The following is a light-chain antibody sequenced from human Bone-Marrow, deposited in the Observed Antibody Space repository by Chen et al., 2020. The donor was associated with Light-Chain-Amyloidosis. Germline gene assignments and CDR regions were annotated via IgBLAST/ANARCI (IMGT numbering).Light chain of an antibody. CDR1: QSLVHSNGNTY. V-gene: IGKV2-30*02. CDR3: MQGTHWPPFT. Sequence: DVVMTQSPLSLPVTLGQPASISCRSSQSLVHSNGNTYLNWFQQRPGQSPRRLIYKVSNRDSGVPDRFSGSGSSTDFTLKISKVEAEDVGVYYCMQGTHWPPFTFGPGTKVDIK. J-gene: IGKJ3*01. CDR2: KVS.